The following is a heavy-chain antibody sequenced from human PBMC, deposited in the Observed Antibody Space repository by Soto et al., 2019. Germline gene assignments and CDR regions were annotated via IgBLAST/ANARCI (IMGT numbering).Heavy chain of an antibody. CDR2: IYYSGST. CDR1: GGPVSSGSYY. CDR3: VRVSRNSGSYLDPNFDY. Sequence: SSETLSLTCTVSGGPVSSGSYYWSWIRQPPGKGLEWIGYIYYSGSTNYNPSLKSRVTISVDTSKNQFSLKLSSVTAADTAVYYCVRVSRNSGSYLDPNFDYWGQGTLVTVSS. D-gene: IGHD1-26*01. V-gene: IGHV4-61*01. J-gene: IGHJ4*02.